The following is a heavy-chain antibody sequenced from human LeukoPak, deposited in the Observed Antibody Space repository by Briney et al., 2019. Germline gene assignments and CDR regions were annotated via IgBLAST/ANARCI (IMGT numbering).Heavy chain of an antibody. Sequence: GVLRLSCTASGFTFGDYAMSWVRQAPGKGLEWVGFIRSKAYGGTTEYAASVKGRFTISRDDSKSIAYLQMNSLKTEDTAVYYCTRDPNGIAVAFFDYWGQGTLVTVSS. D-gene: IGHD6-19*01. V-gene: IGHV3-49*04. CDR1: GFTFGDYA. J-gene: IGHJ4*02. CDR3: TRDPNGIAVAFFDY. CDR2: IRSKAYGGTT.